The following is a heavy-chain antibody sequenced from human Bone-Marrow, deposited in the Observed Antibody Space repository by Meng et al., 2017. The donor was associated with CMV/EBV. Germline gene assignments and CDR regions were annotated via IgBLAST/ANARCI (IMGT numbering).Heavy chain of an antibody. V-gene: IGHV3-48*04. D-gene: IGHD3-10*01. CDR3: AREADGSGYNWFDP. Sequence: GGSLRLSCAASGFTFSSYSMNWVRQAPGKGLEWVSYISSSGSTIYYADSVKGRFTISRDNAKNSLYLQMNSLRAEDTAVYYCAREADGSGYNWFDPWGQGTLVTVSS. CDR1: GFTFSSYS. J-gene: IGHJ5*02. CDR2: ISSSGSTI.